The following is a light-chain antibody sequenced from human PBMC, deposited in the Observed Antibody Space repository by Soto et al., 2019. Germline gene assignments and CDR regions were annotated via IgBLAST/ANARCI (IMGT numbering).Light chain of an antibody. Sequence: QSALTQPASVSGSPGQSITISCTGTSSDVGANIFVSWYQQHPGKVPKLMIYTVSSRPSGVSQRFSGSKSGNTASLTISGLQAEDEADYCCSSFTTDSTYVFGTGTKLTVL. CDR3: SSFTTDSTYV. CDR2: TVS. CDR1: SSDVGANIF. V-gene: IGLV2-14*01. J-gene: IGLJ1*01.